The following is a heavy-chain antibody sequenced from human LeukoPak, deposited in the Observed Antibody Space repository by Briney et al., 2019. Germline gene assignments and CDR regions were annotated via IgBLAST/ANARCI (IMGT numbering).Heavy chain of an antibody. CDR2: IYHSGST. V-gene: IGHV4-30-2*01. D-gene: IGHD3-3*01. Sequence: NTSETLSLTCTVSGGSISSGGYYWSWIRQPPGKGLEWIGYIYHSGSTYYNPSLKSRVTISVDRSKNQFSLKLSSVTAADTAVYYCARQGSGHFDYWAQGTLVTVSS. CDR1: GGSISSGGYY. J-gene: IGHJ4*02. CDR3: ARQGSGHFDY.